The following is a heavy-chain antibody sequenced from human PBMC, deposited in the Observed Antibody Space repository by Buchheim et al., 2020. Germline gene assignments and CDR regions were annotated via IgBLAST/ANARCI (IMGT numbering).Heavy chain of an antibody. J-gene: IGHJ4*02. CDR3: ARAWGYSSSSALIDY. D-gene: IGHD6-6*01. V-gene: IGHV3-30-3*01. CDR2: ISYDGSTK. CDR1: GFTFSSYA. Sequence: QVQLVESGGGVVQPGRSLRLSCAASGFTFSSYAMHWVRQAPGKVLEWVAVISYDGSTKYYADSVKGRFTISRDNSNNTLDLQMNSLRAEDTAVYYCARAWGYSSSSALIDYWGQGTL.